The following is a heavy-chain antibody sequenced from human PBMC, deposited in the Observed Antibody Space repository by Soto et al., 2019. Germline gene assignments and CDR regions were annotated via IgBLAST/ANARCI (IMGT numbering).Heavy chain of an antibody. Sequence: SVKVSCKASGGTFSSYAISWVRQAPGQGLEWMGGIIPIFGTANYAQKFQGRVTITADESTSTAYMELSSLRSEDTAVYDCARARWFGELSLTPVFGYYYGMDVWGQ. J-gene: IGHJ6*02. D-gene: IGHD3-10*01. CDR2: IIPIFGTA. CDR3: ARARWFGELSLTPVFGYYYGMDV. V-gene: IGHV1-69*13. CDR1: GGTFSSYA.